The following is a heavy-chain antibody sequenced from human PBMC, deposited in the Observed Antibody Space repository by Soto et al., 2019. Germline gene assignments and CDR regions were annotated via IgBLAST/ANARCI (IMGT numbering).Heavy chain of an antibody. J-gene: IGHJ3*02. CDR1: GYTFISYA. CDR3: ARRVGRAFDM. V-gene: IGHV1-3*04. Sequence: QVQLVQSGAEVKTPGASVRVSCKGSGYTFISYAIHWVRQAPGQRLEWMGWINTGNGNTKYSQMFQGRFTITRDTSASTAYMELSSLKSEDTALYYCARRVGRAFDMWGQGTMLTVSS. CDR2: INTGNGNT.